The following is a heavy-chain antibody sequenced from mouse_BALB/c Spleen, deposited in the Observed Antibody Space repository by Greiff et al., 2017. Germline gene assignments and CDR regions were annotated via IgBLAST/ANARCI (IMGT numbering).Heavy chain of an antibody. J-gene: IGHJ4*01. CDR2: ISGGGSYT. CDR1: GFTFSSYG. CDR3: ARGDDYYAMDY. Sequence: EVQLVESGGDLVKPGGSLKLSCAASGFTFSSYGMSWVRQTPEKRLEWVATISGGGSYTYYPDSVKGRFTISRDNAKNNLYLQMSSLKSEDTAMYYCARGDDYYAMDYWGQGTSVTVSS. V-gene: IGHV5-6*01.